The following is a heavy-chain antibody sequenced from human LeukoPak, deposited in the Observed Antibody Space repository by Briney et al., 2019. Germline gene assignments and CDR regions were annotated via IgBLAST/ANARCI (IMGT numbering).Heavy chain of an antibody. CDR1: GGSISSSGYY. J-gene: IGHJ6*03. CDR3: ARGLRGTVTLYYFYYYYMDV. CDR2: ISYSGST. Sequence: SETLSLTCTVSGGSISSSGYYWGWIRQPPWKGPEWIGSISYSGSTYYNPSLKSRVTISIDTSKNQFSLKLSSVTAADTAVYYCARGLRGTVTLYYFYYYYMDVWGKGTTVTVSS. D-gene: IGHD4-17*01. V-gene: IGHV4-39*07.